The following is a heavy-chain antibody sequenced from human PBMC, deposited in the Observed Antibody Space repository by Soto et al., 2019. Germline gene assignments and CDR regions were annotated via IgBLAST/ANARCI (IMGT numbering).Heavy chain of an antibody. D-gene: IGHD3-16*01. Sequence: GGSLRLSCAASGFTFSSYSMNWVRQAPGRGLEWVSSISSSSSYIYSADSLKGRFTISRDNAKNSLYLQMNSLRAEDTAVYYCARWGDYYYHAMDVWGQGTTVTVSS. CDR3: ARWGDYYYHAMDV. J-gene: IGHJ6*02. CDR1: GFTFSSYS. CDR2: ISSSSSYI. V-gene: IGHV3-21*01.